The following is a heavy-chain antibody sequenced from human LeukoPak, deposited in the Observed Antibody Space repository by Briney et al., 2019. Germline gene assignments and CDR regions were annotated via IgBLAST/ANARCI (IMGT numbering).Heavy chain of an antibody. V-gene: IGHV1-46*01. CDR3: SRELGGSYFDY. Sequence: ASVKVSFKASGYTFSTYYMHWVRQAPGQGLEWMGVINPSGGRTTYAQKFQGRVTMTSDTSTSTVYMELSSLRSEDTAVYYCSRELGGSYFDYWGQGTLVTVSS. J-gene: IGHJ4*02. CDR2: INPSGGRT. CDR1: GYTFSTYY. D-gene: IGHD1-26*01.